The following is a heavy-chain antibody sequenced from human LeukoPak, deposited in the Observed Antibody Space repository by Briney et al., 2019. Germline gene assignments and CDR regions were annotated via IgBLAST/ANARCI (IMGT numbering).Heavy chain of an antibody. CDR2: INHSGNT. Sequence: SETLSLTCAVYGGSFSGYYWSWIRQPPGKGLEWIGEINHSGNTNYNPSLKSRVTISVDTSKNQFSLKLSSVTAADTAVYYCARGGYYDYVWGSYRYRYYFDYWGQGTLVTVSS. CDR3: ARGGYYDYVWGSYRYRYYFDY. V-gene: IGHV4-34*01. D-gene: IGHD3-16*02. J-gene: IGHJ4*02. CDR1: GGSFSGYY.